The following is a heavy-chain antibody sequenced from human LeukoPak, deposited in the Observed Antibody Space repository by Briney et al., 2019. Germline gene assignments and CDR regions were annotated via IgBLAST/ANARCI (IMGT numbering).Heavy chain of an antibody. Sequence: GASVKVSCKASGYTFTGYYMHWVRQAPGQGLEWMGWINPNSGGTNYAQKFQGRVTMTRDTSISTAYMELSSLRSDDTAVYYCARGVHVRKYDSNHNCFDPWGQGTLVTVSS. CDR3: ARGVHVRKYDSNHNCFDP. J-gene: IGHJ5*02. CDR2: INPNSGGT. V-gene: IGHV1-2*02. CDR1: GYTFTGYY. D-gene: IGHD3-22*01.